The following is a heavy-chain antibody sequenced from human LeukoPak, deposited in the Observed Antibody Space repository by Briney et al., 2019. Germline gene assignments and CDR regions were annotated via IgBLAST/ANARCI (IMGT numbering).Heavy chain of an antibody. Sequence: GGSLRLSCAASGFTVSSSYMSWVRQAPGKGLEWVSSISSSSSYIYYADSVKGRFTISRDNAKNSLYLQMNSLRAEDTAVYYCAREGSGVAGHFDYWGQGTLVTVSS. J-gene: IGHJ4*02. D-gene: IGHD6-19*01. CDR2: ISSSSSYI. CDR1: GFTVSSSY. V-gene: IGHV3-21*01. CDR3: AREGSGVAGHFDY.